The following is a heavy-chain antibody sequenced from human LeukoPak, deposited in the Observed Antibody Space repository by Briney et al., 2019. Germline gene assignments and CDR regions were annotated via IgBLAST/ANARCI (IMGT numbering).Heavy chain of an antibody. V-gene: IGHV3-15*01. Sequence: GGSLRLSCAASGFTYSNAWMSWVRQAPGKGLEWVGRIKSKTDGGTTDYAAPVKRRFTISRDDSKNTLYLQTNSLKTEDTAVYYCTTVGVGSTLHAFDIWGQGTMVTVAS. D-gene: IGHD1-26*01. CDR2: IKSKTDGGTT. J-gene: IGHJ3*02. CDR1: GFTYSNAW. CDR3: TTVGVGSTLHAFDI.